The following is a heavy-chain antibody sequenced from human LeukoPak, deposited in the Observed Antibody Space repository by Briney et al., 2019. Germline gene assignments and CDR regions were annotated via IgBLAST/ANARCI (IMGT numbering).Heavy chain of an antibody. CDR1: GFSFNNYA. D-gene: IGHD1-1*01. CDR3: VKHSGGVYGNSDS. J-gene: IGHJ4*02. Sequence: GGSLRLSCAASGFSFNNYAMSWFRQAPGKGLEWVSTIGSSGADTYYTDSVKGRFTISKDSSKNILQMSSLSGEDTAVYYCVKHSGGVYGNSDSWGQGTLVTVSS. V-gene: IGHV3-23*01. CDR2: IGSSGADT.